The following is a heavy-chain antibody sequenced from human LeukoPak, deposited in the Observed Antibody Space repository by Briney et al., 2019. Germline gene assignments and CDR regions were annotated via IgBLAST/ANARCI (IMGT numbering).Heavy chain of an antibody. CDR2: ISPNSGGT. D-gene: IGHD3-10*01. Sequence: GASVKVSCKASGYTFTSYGISWVRQAPGQGLEWMGWISPNSGGTTYAQKFQGRVTMTREKSITTTYMELTRLTSDDTAVYYCASDHPGGYMDVWGKGTTVTVSS. CDR3: ASDHPGGYMDV. V-gene: IGHV1-2*02. CDR1: GYTFTSYG. J-gene: IGHJ6*03.